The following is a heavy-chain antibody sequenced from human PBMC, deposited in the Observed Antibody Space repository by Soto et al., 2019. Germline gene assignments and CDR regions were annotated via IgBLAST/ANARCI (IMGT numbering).Heavy chain of an antibody. J-gene: IGHJ4*02. Sequence: GGSLRLSCAASGFTFSSYAMHWVRQAPGKGLVWVAVISYDGSNKYYADSVKGRFTISRDNSKNTLYLQMNSLRAEDTAVYYCAKTPRYCSGSSCYAGYFDCWGPGTLVTVSS. D-gene: IGHD2-2*01. CDR3: AKTPRYCSGSSCYAGYFDC. CDR1: GFTFSSYA. CDR2: ISYDGSNK. V-gene: IGHV3-30-3*02.